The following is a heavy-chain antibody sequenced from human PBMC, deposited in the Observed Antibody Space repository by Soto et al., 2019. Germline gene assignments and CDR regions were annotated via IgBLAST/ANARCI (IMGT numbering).Heavy chain of an antibody. J-gene: IGHJ4*02. V-gene: IGHV4-31*11. CDR3: AREPYCTRTPCFMHFDS. Sequence: SETLSLTCAVSGASISSGDSYWSWIRQRPGKGLEWIGYIFHTGSTYYNPSLKSRVTISLDSSKNQFSPKLTSATTADTAVYFCAREPYCTRTPCFMHFDSWGQGTLVTVSS. D-gene: IGHD2-2*01. CDR2: IFHTGST. CDR1: GASISSGDSY.